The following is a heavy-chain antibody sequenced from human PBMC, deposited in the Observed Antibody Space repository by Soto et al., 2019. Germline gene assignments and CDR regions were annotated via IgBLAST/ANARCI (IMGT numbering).Heavy chain of an antibody. V-gene: IGHV3-30*18. CDR2: ISYDGSNR. Sequence: QVQLVESGGGVVQPGRSLRLSCAASGFTFSSYGMHWVRQAPGKGLEWVAVISYDGSNRYYADSVKGRITISRDNSKNPLYLQMSSLRAEDTAVYYCAKDSAFWSGFLAYWGQGTLVTVSS. J-gene: IGHJ4*02. D-gene: IGHD3-3*01. CDR3: AKDSAFWSGFLAY. CDR1: GFTFSSYG.